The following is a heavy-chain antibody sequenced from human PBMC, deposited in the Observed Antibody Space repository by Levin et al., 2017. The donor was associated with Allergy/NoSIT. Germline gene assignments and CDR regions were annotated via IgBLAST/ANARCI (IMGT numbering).Heavy chain of an antibody. Sequence: ASQTLSLTCTVSTDSITNSRHYWGWIRQPPGKGLEWIGTLSHSKSSYYNPSLKSRVTISMDTSRNQFSLNLSSVTAADTAVYYCVTYSSGTMLQFWGQGTLVTVSS. V-gene: IGHV4-39*07. CDR2: LSHSKSS. J-gene: IGHJ4*02. D-gene: IGHD3-10*01. CDR3: VTYSSGTMLQF. CDR1: TDSITNSRHY.